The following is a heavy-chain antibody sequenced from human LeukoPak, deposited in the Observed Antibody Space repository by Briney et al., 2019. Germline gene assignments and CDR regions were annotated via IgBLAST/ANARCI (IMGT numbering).Heavy chain of an antibody. V-gene: IGHV4-39*01. Sequence: PSETLSLTCTVSVGSVSSSCCYWGWIRQPPGKGLEWIGTIYYSGTTYYNPSLKSRVTISVDTSKNQFSLMLSSVTAADTAVYYCARRLTAIVAIDNWGQGTLVTVSS. D-gene: IGHD5-18*01. CDR3: ARRLTAIVAIDN. CDR1: VGSVSSSCCY. CDR2: IYYSGTT. J-gene: IGHJ4*02.